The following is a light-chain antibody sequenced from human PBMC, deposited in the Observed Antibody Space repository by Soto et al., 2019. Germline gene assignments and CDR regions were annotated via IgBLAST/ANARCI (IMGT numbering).Light chain of an antibody. CDR1: QGIANY. CDR2: AAS. V-gene: IGKV1-9*01. J-gene: IGKJ2*01. Sequence: DIQLTQSPSFLSASVGDRVTITCRASQGIANYLGWYQQRPGKAPTLLIHAASTLHSGVPSRFSGSGYGTDFTLTINNLQPEDSATYFCQQLNIYPSTFGQGTNLEIK. CDR3: QQLNIYPST.